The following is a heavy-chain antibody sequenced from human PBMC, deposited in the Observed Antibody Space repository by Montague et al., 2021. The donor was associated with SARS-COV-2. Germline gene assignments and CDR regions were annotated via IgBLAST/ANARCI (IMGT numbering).Heavy chain of an antibody. Sequence: SLRLSCAASGFTFSSYGMHWVRQAPGKGLEWVAVIWYDGSNKYYADSVKGRFTISRDNSKNTLYLQMKSLRAEDTAVYYCARDSKSYYYGSFFRGGNYFDYWGQGTLVTVSS. CDR3: ARDSKSYYYGSFFRGGNYFDY. D-gene: IGHD3-10*01. V-gene: IGHV3-33*01. J-gene: IGHJ4*02. CDR2: IWYDGSNK. CDR1: GFTFSSYG.